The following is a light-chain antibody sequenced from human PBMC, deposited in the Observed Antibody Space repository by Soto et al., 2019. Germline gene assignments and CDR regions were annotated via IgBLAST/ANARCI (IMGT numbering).Light chain of an antibody. CDR2: DVS. V-gene: IGLV2-14*01. CDR3: SSYTGSSTFVV. CDR1: SSDVGGYNY. Sequence: QSALTQPASVSGSPGQSITISCTGTSSDVGGYNYVSWYQQHQGKAPKLMIYDVSNRPSGVSNRFSGSKSGNTASLTISGLQAEDEADYSCSSYTGSSTFVVFGGGTKLTVL. J-gene: IGLJ2*01.